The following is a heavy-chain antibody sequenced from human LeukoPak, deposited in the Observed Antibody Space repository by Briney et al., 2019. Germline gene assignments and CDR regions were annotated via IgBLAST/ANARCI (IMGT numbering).Heavy chain of an antibody. Sequence: PGGSLRLSCTASGFTLSSYEMSWIRQAPGKGLEWVSAISGSGGSTYYADSVKGRFTISRDNSKNTLYLQMNSLRAEDTAVYYCAKSPNYYDRPLGAFDIWGQGTMVTVSS. J-gene: IGHJ3*02. D-gene: IGHD3-22*01. CDR3: AKSPNYYDRPLGAFDI. V-gene: IGHV3-23*01. CDR2: ISGSGGST. CDR1: GFTLSSYE.